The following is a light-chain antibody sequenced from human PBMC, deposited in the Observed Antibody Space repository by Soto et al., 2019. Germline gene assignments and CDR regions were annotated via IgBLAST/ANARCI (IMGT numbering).Light chain of an antibody. Sequence: EIVLTQSRGTLSLAPGERATLTSRASQSVSSYLAWYQQKPGQAPRLLIYGASSRAPGIPDRFSGSGFATDFTLSICRLEPEDFAVYYCQQYGSSPGTFGQGTKVDIK. CDR3: QQYGSSPGT. V-gene: IGKV3-20*01. CDR2: GAS. CDR1: QSVSSY. J-gene: IGKJ1*01.